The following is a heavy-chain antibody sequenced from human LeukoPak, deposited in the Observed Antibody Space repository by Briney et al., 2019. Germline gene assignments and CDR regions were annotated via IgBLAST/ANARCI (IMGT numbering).Heavy chain of an antibody. CDR1: GYNFTSYW. V-gene: IGHV5-51*01. CDR2: IYPGDSDT. Sequence: GESLKISCKGSGYNFTSYWIGWVRQMPGKGLEWMGIIYPGDSDTRYSPSFQGQVTISADKSISTAYLQWSSLKASDTAMYFCARPRGFSRGYYYPYYFDYWGLGTLVTVSS. D-gene: IGHD3-22*01. J-gene: IGHJ4*02. CDR3: ARPRGFSRGYYYPYYFDY.